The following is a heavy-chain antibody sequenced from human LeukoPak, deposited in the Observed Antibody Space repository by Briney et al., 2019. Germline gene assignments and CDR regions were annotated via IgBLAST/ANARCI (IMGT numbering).Heavy chain of an antibody. V-gene: IGHV1-69*01. D-gene: IGHD2-2*01. CDR1: GGTFSSYA. Sequence: ASVKVSCKASGGTFSSYAISWVRQAPGQGLEWMGGIIPIFGTANYAQKFQGRVTITADESTSTAYMELSSLRSEDTAVYYCAGSYCSSTSCHQPYYYYGMDVWGQGTTVTVSS. CDR3: AGSYCSSTSCHQPYYYYGMDV. J-gene: IGHJ6*02. CDR2: IIPIFGTA.